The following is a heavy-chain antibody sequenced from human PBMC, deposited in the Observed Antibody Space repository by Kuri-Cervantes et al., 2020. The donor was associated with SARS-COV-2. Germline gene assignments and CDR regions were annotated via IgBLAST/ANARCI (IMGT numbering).Heavy chain of an antibody. D-gene: IGHD5-18*01. CDR2: ISGSGGST. Sequence: GGSLRLSCAASGVSFSSYAMSWVRPAPGKGLEWVSAISGSGGSTYYADSVKGRFTISRDNSKNTLYLQMNSLRAEDTAVYYCAKGYQFVGYSYGQGLFVYRGQGTLVTVSS. CDR3: AKGYQFVGYSYGQGLFVY. J-gene: IGHJ4*02. V-gene: IGHV3-23*01. CDR1: GVSFSSYA.